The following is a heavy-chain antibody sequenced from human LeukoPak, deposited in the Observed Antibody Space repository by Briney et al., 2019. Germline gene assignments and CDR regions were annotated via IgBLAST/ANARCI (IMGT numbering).Heavy chain of an antibody. Sequence: ASVKVSCKASGYTFTSYGISWVRQAPGQGLEWMGWISGYNGNTNYSQKFQGRVTMTIDTSTSTLYMELRSLRSDDTAVYYCARDGVVVNTQYPDYWGQGTLVTVSS. CDR3: ARDGVVVNTQYPDY. D-gene: IGHD3-22*01. CDR1: GYTFTSYG. J-gene: IGHJ4*02. CDR2: ISGYNGNT. V-gene: IGHV1-18*01.